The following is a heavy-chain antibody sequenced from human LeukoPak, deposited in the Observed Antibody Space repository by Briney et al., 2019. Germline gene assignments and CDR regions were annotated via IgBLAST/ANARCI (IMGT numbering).Heavy chain of an antibody. D-gene: IGHD3-22*01. Sequence: GGSLRLSCAASGFSFSGYAMSWVRQAPGKGLEWVSSISGSGSHTYHADSVKGRFTISRDNSKNTLYLQMNSLRAEDTAVYYCAKDISAYYRPFDYWGRGTLVTVSS. V-gene: IGHV3-23*01. J-gene: IGHJ4*02. CDR3: AKDISAYYRPFDY. CDR2: ISGSGSHT. CDR1: GFSFSGYA.